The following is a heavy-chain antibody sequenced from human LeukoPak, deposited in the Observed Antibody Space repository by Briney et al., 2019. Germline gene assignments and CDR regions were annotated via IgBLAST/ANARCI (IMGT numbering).Heavy chain of an antibody. CDR1: GYTFTGYY. Sequence: ASVKVSCKASGYTFTGYYMHWVRQAPGQGLEWMGWINPNSGGTNYAQKFQGRVTMTRGTSISTAYMELSRLRSDDTAVYYCARERDGSGSYGVLDYWGQGTLVTVSS. CDR2: INPNSGGT. D-gene: IGHD1-26*01. CDR3: ARERDGSGSYGVLDY. V-gene: IGHV1-2*02. J-gene: IGHJ4*02.